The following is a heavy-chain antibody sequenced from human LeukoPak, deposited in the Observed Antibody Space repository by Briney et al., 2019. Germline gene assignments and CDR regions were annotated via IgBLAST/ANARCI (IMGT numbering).Heavy chain of an antibody. V-gene: IGHV1-2*02. Sequence: ASVKVSCKASGYTFNSYGISWVRQAPGQGLEWMGWINPNSGDTSYAQKFQDRVTMTRDTSVTTAYMELTRLTPDDTAVYYCARELRYWGSYKGYYFDYWGQGTLVTVSS. D-gene: IGHD1-26*01. CDR1: GYTFNSYG. CDR2: INPNSGDT. CDR3: ARELRYWGSYKGYYFDY. J-gene: IGHJ4*02.